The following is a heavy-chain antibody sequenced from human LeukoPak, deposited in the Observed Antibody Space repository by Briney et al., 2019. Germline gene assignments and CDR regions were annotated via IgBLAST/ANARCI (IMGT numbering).Heavy chain of an antibody. CDR1: GGSISSSSYY. Sequence: SETLSLTCTVSGGSISSSSYYWGWIRQPPGTGLEWIGSIYYSGSTYYNPSLKSRVTISVDTSKNQFSLKLSSVTAADTAVYYCARLGYSGSYGDAFDIWGQGTMVTVSS. J-gene: IGHJ3*02. V-gene: IGHV4-39*01. CDR2: IYYSGST. CDR3: ARLGYSGSYGDAFDI. D-gene: IGHD1-26*01.